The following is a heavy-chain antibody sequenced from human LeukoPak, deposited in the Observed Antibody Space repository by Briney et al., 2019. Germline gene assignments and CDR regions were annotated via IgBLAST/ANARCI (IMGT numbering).Heavy chain of an antibody. J-gene: IGHJ4*02. D-gene: IGHD6-13*01. Sequence: GGSLRLSCAASGFTFSVYSMNWVRQAPGKGLEWVSYISPSSDTIYYADSVKGRFTVSRDNAKNSLYLQMNSLRAEDTAMYYCARYRQMAAAGPYYFDYWGQGTLVTVFS. V-gene: IGHV3-48*01. CDR1: GFTFSVYS. CDR3: ARYRQMAAAGPYYFDY. CDR2: ISPSSDTI.